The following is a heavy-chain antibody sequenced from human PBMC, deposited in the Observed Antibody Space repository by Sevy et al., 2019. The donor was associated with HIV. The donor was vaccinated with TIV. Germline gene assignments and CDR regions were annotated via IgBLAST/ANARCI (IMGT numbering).Heavy chain of an antibody. Sequence: GGSLRLSCAASGFTFDDYAMHWVRQAPGKGLEWVSGISWNSGSIGYADSEKGRFTISRDNAKNSLYLQMNSLRAEDTALYYCAKDTAAAGEYYYYYYGMDVWGQGTTVTVSS. J-gene: IGHJ6*02. CDR1: GFTFDDYA. CDR3: AKDTAAAGEYYYYYYGMDV. V-gene: IGHV3-9*01. CDR2: ISWNSGSI. D-gene: IGHD6-13*01.